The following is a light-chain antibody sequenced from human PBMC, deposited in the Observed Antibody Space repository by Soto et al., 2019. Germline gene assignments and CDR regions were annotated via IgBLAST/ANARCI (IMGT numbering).Light chain of an antibody. CDR2: GAS. CDR1: QSVSSK. Sequence: EIVITQSPATLSVSPGERATLSCRASQSVSSKLAWYQQKPGQAPRLLIYGASTRATGVPARFSGSGSGTEFTLTISSLQSEDFAVYYCQHYNNWPAFGQGTKVEIK. CDR3: QHYNNWPA. V-gene: IGKV3-15*01. J-gene: IGKJ1*01.